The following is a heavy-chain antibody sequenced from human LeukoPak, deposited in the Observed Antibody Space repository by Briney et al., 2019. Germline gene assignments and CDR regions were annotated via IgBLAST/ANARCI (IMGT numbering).Heavy chain of an antibody. CDR3: ARDRAGTSGYMDV. V-gene: IGHV1-2*02. CDR1: GYTFPGYY. D-gene: IGHD1-1*01. Sequence: ASVKVSCKASGYTFPGYYIHWVRQAPGQGLEWMGWINPDSGDPNFAQKFKGRVTMTRDTSISTAYMEVSTLRSDDTAVYWCARDRAGTSGYMDVWGKGTTVTVSS. J-gene: IGHJ6*03. CDR2: INPDSGDP.